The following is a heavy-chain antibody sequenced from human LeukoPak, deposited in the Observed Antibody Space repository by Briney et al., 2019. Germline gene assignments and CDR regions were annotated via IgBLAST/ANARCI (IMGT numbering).Heavy chain of an antibody. CDR1: GGSFSGYY. Sequence: PSETLSLTCAVYGGSFSGYYWSWIRQPPGKGLEWIGEINHSGSTNYNPSLKSRVTISVDTSKNQFSLKLSSVTAADTAVHYCARERNIVVVPAAGYGMDVWGQGTTVTVSS. D-gene: IGHD2-2*01. J-gene: IGHJ6*02. CDR3: ARERNIVVVPAAGYGMDV. V-gene: IGHV4-34*01. CDR2: INHSGST.